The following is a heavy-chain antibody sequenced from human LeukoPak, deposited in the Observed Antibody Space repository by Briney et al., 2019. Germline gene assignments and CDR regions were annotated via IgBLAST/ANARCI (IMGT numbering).Heavy chain of an antibody. CDR3: ARHLLHKSGWYNVGAFDV. V-gene: IGHV4-34*01. J-gene: IGHJ3*01. D-gene: IGHD6-19*01. CDR2: INHSGST. Sequence: SETLSLTCAVYGGSFSGYYWSWIRQPPGKGLEWIGEINHSGSTNYNPSLKSRVTISVDTSKNQFSLSLGSVTAADTAVYYCARHLLHKSGWYNVGAFDVRGPGTMVTVSS. CDR1: GGSFSGYY.